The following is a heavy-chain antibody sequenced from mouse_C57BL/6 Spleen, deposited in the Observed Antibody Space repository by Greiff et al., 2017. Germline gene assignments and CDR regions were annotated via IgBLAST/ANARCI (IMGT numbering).Heavy chain of an antibody. CDR2: IYPRSGNT. Sequence: QVHVKQSGAELARPGASVKLSCKASGYTFTSYGISWVKQRTGQGLEWIGEIYPRSGNTYYNEKFKGKATLTADKSSSTAYMELRSLTSEDSAVYFCAREGNYDGYPDYWGQGTTLTVSS. CDR1: GYTFTSYG. CDR3: AREGNYDGYPDY. D-gene: IGHD2-3*01. V-gene: IGHV1-81*01. J-gene: IGHJ2*01.